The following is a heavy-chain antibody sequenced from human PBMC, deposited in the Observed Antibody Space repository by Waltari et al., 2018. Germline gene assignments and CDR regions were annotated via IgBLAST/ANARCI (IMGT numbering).Heavy chain of an antibody. CDR1: GASVSSRFHY. CDR3: ARHMTTVTTSSFDY. D-gene: IGHD4-17*01. J-gene: IGHJ4*02. CDR2: ITHSGSS. Sequence: QLQLQESGPGLVKPSETLSLTCTVSGASVSSRFHYWGWIRQSPGKGLEWIGSITHSGSSYYNPSLRSRVTLLVDTSKNQFSLRVNSVTAADMALYYCARHMTTVTTSSFDYWGQGALVTVSS. V-gene: IGHV4-39*07.